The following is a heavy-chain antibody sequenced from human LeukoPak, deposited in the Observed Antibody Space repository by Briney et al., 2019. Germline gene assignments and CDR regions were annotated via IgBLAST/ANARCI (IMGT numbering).Heavy chain of an antibody. CDR2: VNNDGSST. J-gene: IGHJ4*02. CDR3: ARDRGKMATINFLDH. Sequence: PGGSLRLSCAASGFTFNNYWMHWVRQAPGKGLVWVSNVNNDGSSTSYADSVKGRFIISRDNAKDTLYLQMKSLRAEDTAVYYCARDRGKMATINFLDHWGQGTLVTVSS. CDR1: GFTFNNYW. V-gene: IGHV3-74*01. D-gene: IGHD5-24*01.